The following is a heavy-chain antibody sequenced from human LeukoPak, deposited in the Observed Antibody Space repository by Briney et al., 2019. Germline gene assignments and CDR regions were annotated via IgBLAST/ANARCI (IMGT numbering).Heavy chain of an antibody. V-gene: IGHV4-59*01. J-gene: IGHJ4*02. CDR3: ARDQSPYGSGSSLFDY. CDR1: GGSISSYY. CDR2: IYYSGST. Sequence: SETLSLTCTVPGGSISSYYWSWIRQPPGKGLEWTGYIYYSGSTTYNPSLKSRVTISVDSSKSHFSLKLGSVTAADTAVYYCARDQSPYGSGSSLFDYWGQGIPVTVSS. D-gene: IGHD3-10*01.